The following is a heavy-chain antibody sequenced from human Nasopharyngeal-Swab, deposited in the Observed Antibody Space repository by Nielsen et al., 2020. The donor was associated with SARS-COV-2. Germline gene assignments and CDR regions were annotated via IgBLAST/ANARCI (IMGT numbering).Heavy chain of an antibody. V-gene: IGHV3-23*01. Sequence: GESLKISCAASGFTFSTYDMSWVRQAPGKGLEWVSGISGSGESTHYADSVKGRFTISRDNSKNTLYLQMNSLRVEDTAVYYCVKGPPAVIHYFDYWGQGTLVTVSS. D-gene: IGHD2-21*01. J-gene: IGHJ4*02. CDR3: VKGPPAVIHYFDY. CDR1: GFTFSTYD. CDR2: ISGSGEST.